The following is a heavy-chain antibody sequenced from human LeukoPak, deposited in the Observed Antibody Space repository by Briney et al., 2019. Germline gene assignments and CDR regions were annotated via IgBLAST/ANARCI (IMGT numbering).Heavy chain of an antibody. J-gene: IGHJ4*02. V-gene: IGHV3-64*01. CDR1: GFTFSSYA. D-gene: IGHD3-22*01. Sequence: GGSLRLSCAASGFTFSSYAMHWVRQAPGKGLEYVSAISSNGGSTYYANSVKGRFTISRDNSKNTLYLQMNSLRAEDTAVYYCASPADYYDSSGYPFDYWGQGTLVTVSS. CDR3: ASPADYYDSSGYPFDY. CDR2: ISSNGGST.